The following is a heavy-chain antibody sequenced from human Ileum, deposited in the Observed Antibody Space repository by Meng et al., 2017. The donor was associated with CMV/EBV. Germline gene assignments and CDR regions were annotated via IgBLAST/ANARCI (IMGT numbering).Heavy chain of an antibody. D-gene: IGHD6-13*01. V-gene: IGHV3-20*03. CDR2: INWNGGST. CDR3: ARGRYSSSFTGLLDY. J-gene: IGHJ4*02. CDR1: GFTFDDCG. Sequence: SGFTFDDCGMSWVRQAPGKGLEWVSGINWNGGSTGYADSVKGRFTISRDNAKNSLYLQMNSLRAEDTALYYCARGRYSSSFTGLLDYWGQGTLVTVSS.